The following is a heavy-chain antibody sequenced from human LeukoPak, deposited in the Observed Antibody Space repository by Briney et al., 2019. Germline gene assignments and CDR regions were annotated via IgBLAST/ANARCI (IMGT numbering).Heavy chain of an antibody. V-gene: IGHV1-2*02. Sequence: ASVKVSCKASGYTFTGYYMHWGRQAPGQGLEWMGWINPNSGGKNYAQKFQGRVTMTRDTSISTAYMELSRLRSDDTAVYYCASMTTVTTGFDPWGQGTLVTVSS. D-gene: IGHD4-11*01. CDR2: INPNSGGK. J-gene: IGHJ5*02. CDR1: GYTFTGYY. CDR3: ASMTTVTTGFDP.